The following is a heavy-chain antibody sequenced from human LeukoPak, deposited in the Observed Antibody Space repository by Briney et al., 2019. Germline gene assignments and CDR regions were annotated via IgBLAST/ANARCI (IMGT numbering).Heavy chain of an antibody. CDR1: GFTFDDYA. CDR3: AKAWHPSYYDSSGYPPDY. CDR2: ISGSGGST. J-gene: IGHJ4*02. D-gene: IGHD3-22*01. V-gene: IGHV3-23*01. Sequence: GGSLRLSCAASGFTFDDYAMHWVRQAPGEGLEWVSGISGSGGSTYYADSVKGRFTISRDNSKNTLYLQMTSLRAEDTAVYYCAKAWHPSYYDSSGYPPDYWGQGTLVTVSS.